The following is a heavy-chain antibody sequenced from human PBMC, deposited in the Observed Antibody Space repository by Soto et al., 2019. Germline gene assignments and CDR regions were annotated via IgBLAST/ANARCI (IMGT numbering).Heavy chain of an antibody. CDR1: GFNFGFFG. CDR2: ISGDGINT. Sequence: ESGGDVVQPGKSLRLSCAASGFNFGFFGMHWVRQAPGKGLEWVAFISGDGINTQYADSVRGRFTLSRDYSRKTMYLQMDSLGEEDTALYYFARGNLSFDFDSWGLGTLVTGSS. CDR3: ARGNLSFDFDS. D-gene: IGHD1-26*01. V-gene: IGHV3-30*03. J-gene: IGHJ4*02.